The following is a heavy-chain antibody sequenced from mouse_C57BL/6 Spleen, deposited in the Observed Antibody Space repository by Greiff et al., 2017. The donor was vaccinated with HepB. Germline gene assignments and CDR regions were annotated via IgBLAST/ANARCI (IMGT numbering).Heavy chain of an antibody. D-gene: IGHD6-2*01. CDR2: IRSKSNNYAT. Sequence: DVQLVESGGGLVQPKGSLKLSCAASGFSFNTYAMNWVRQASGKGLEWVARIRSKSNNYATYYADSVKDRFTISRDDSESMLYLQMNNLKTEDTAMYYCVRGSPAMDYWGQGTSVTVSS. V-gene: IGHV10-1*01. CDR3: VRGSPAMDY. CDR1: GFSFNTYA. J-gene: IGHJ4*01.